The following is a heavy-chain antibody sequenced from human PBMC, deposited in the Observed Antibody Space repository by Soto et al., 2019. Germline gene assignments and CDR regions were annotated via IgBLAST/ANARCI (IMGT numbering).Heavy chain of an antibody. CDR1: GYTFTSYY. V-gene: IGHV1-46*03. J-gene: IGHJ3*02. Sequence: ASVKVSCTASGYTFTSYYMHWVRQAPGQGLEWMGIINPSGGSTSYAQKFQGRVTMTRDTSTSTVYMELSSLRSEDTAVYYCAIGYCSGGSCYALPPDAFDIWGQGTMVTVSS. D-gene: IGHD2-15*01. CDR2: INPSGGST. CDR3: AIGYCSGGSCYALPPDAFDI.